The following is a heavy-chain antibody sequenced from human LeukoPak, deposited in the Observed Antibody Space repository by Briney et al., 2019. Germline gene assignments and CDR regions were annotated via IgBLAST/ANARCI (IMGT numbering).Heavy chain of an antibody. D-gene: IGHD2-2*01. CDR2: ISSGSSGGVT. CDR1: GFTFSSYA. CDR3: AKGGWGVPTARGLDY. Sequence: GGSLRLSCAASGFTFSSYAMSWVRQTPGKGLEWVSGISSGSSGGVTYYADSVKGRFTISRDNSKNTLYLQMDSLRAEDSAVFYCAKGGWGVPTARGLDYWGQGTLATVS. V-gene: IGHV3-23*01. J-gene: IGHJ4*02.